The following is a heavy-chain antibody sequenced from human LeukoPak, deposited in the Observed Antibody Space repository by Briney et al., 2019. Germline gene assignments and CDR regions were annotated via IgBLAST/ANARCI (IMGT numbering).Heavy chain of an antibody. CDR1: GYSISSGYY. D-gene: IGHD6-19*01. V-gene: IGHV4-38-2*01. CDR3: ARRGIAVAGDFDY. J-gene: IGHJ4*02. Sequence: SETLSLTCAVSGYSISSGYYWGWIRQPLGKGLEWIGSIYHSGSTYYNPSLKSRVTISVDTSKNQFSLKLSSVTAADTAVYYCARRGIAVAGDFDYWGQGTLVTVSS. CDR2: IYHSGST.